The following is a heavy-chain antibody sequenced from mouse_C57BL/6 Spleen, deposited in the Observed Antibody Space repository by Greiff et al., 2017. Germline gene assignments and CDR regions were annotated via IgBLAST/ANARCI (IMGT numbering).Heavy chain of an antibody. CDR2: IHPNSGST. V-gene: IGHV1-64*01. CDR3: ARENYYGLSWFAY. CDR1: GYTFTSYW. D-gene: IGHD1-2*01. Sequence: QVQLQQSGAELVKPGASVKLSCKASGYTFTSYWMHWVKQRPGQGLEWIGMIHPNSGSTNYNEKFKSKATLTVDKSSSTAYMQLSSLTSEDSAVYYCARENYYGLSWFAYWGQGTLVTVSA. J-gene: IGHJ3*01.